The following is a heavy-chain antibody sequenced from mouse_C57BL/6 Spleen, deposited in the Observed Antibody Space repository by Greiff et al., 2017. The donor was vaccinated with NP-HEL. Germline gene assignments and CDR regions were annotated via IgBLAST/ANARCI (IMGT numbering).Heavy chain of an antibody. CDR2: ISYDGSN. Sequence: EVKLMESGPGLVKPSQSLSLTCSVTGYSITSGDYWNWIRQFPGNKLEWMGYISYDGSNNDNPSLKNRISITLYTSKSQFFLKLNSVTTEDTATYYCARRGYYYAMDYWGQGTSVTVSS. V-gene: IGHV3-6*01. CDR1: GYSITSGDY. CDR3: ARRGYYYAMDY. J-gene: IGHJ4*01.